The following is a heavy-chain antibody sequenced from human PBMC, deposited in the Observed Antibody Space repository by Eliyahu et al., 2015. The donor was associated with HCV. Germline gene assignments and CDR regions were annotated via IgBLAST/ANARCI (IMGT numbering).Heavy chain of an antibody. CDR1: GGTFRTLS. J-gene: IGHJ1*01. Sequence: QVQLVQSGAEVKKPGSSVKVSCKASGGTFRTLSFNWVRQAPGQGLEWMGRILPVFGSSNYAQKFQGRVSITADESTATAYLELNSLTSDDTAIFYCATVRASATHRAEYFQHWGPGTLVTVS. CDR3: ATVRASATHRAEYFQH. D-gene: IGHD1-14*01. V-gene: IGHV1-69*18. CDR2: ILPVFGSS.